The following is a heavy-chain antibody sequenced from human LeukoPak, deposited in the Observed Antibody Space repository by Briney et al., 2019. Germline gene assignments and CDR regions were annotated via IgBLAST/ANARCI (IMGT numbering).Heavy chain of an antibody. V-gene: IGHV3-53*01. Sequence: GGSLRLSCAASGFSVSTKYMNWVRQAPGKGLEWVSILYSGSDTYYANSVKGRFTISRDSSKNILFLQMNDLRAEDTAVYYCARVGDHFHWYLDLWGHGTLVTVSS. CDR1: GFSVSTKY. J-gene: IGHJ2*01. CDR2: LYSGSDT. CDR3: ARVGDHFHWYLDL. D-gene: IGHD3-10*01.